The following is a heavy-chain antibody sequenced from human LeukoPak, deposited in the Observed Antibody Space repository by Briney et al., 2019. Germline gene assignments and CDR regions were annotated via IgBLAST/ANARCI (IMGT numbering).Heavy chain of an antibody. Sequence: SETLSLTCTVSGGSISSHYWSWIRQPPGKGLEWIGYIYYSGSINYNPSLKSRVTISVDTSKNQFSLKLSSVTAADTAVCYCARVSDSSGYPPEYYYYYMDVWGKETTVTVSS. D-gene: IGHD3-22*01. CDR2: IYYSGSI. CDR3: ARVSDSSGYPPEYYYYYMDV. CDR1: GGSISSHY. J-gene: IGHJ6*03. V-gene: IGHV4-59*11.